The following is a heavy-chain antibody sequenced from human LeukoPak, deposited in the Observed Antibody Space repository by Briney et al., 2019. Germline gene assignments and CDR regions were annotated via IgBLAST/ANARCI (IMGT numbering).Heavy chain of an antibody. Sequence: SETLSLTCTVSGGSIGTYYWSWVRQSPGKGLEWIGYIYVTGNRYNPYLQSRITISVDTSRNQFFVKMGSVTAVDMAVYYCGRHIGEGFEDLDVWGKGTTVTVSS. V-gene: IGHV4-59*08. CDR1: GGSIGTYY. J-gene: IGHJ6*04. CDR3: GRHIGEGFEDLDV. D-gene: IGHD3-10*01. CDR2: IYVTGN.